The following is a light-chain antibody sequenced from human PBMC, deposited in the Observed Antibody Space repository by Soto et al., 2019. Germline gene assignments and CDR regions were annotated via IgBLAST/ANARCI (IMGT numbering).Light chain of an antibody. CDR2: DAS. CDR3: QHRSSWPPT. CDR1: QSVSVY. Sequence: EIVLTQSPATLSLSPGERATLSCRASQSVSVYLAWYQQKPGQAPRLLIYDASNRAPGIPARFSASGSGADFTLTISSLEPEDFAVYYCQHRSSWPPTLRQGTMLDIK. J-gene: IGKJ2*01. V-gene: IGKV3-11*01.